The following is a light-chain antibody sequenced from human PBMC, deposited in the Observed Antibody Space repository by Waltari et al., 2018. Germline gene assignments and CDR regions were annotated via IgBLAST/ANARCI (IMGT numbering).Light chain of an antibody. CDR1: QSVGSSY. V-gene: IGKV3-20*01. CDR2: GTS. CDR3: QQYGTSPIT. Sequence: EIVLTQSPGTLSLSPGERATLSCRASQSVGSSYLAWYQQKPGQAPRLLIYGTSSRATGIPDRFSGSGSGTDFTLTISRLEPEDFAVYYCQQYGTSPITFGQGTRLEIK. J-gene: IGKJ5*01.